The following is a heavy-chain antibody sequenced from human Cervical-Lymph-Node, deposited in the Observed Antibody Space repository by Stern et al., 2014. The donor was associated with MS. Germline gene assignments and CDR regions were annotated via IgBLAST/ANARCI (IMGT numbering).Heavy chain of an antibody. Sequence: VQLVESGGGVVQPGRSLRLSCAASGFTFSYYGMHWVRQAPGKGLEWVAVISYDGSNKYYADSVKGRFTISRDNSKNTLYLQMNSLRAEDTAVYYCAKSWGWELPDYFDYWGQGTLVTVS. D-gene: IGHD1-26*01. CDR1: GFTFSYYG. CDR3: AKSWGWELPDYFDY. CDR2: ISYDGSNK. V-gene: IGHV3-30*18. J-gene: IGHJ4*02.